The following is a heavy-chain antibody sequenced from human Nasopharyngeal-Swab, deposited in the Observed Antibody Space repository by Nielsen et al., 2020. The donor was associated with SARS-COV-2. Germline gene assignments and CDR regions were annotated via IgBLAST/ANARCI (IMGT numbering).Heavy chain of an antibody. CDR1: GFTFSSYW. V-gene: IGHV3-74*01. CDR2: INSDGSST. CDR3: ARESHSSSWPSIDY. J-gene: IGHJ4*02. Sequence: GESLKISCAASGFTFSSYWMHWVRQAPGKGLVWVSRINSDGSSTSHADSVNGRFTISKDNAKNTLYLQMNSLRAEDTAVYYCARESHSSSWPSIDYWGQGTLVTVSS. D-gene: IGHD6-13*01.